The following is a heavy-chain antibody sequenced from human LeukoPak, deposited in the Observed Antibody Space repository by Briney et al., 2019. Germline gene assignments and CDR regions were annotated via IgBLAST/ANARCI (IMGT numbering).Heavy chain of an antibody. D-gene: IGHD6-13*01. V-gene: IGHV4-39*01. CDR3: ARQGDRGIAAAGTFPSWFDP. Sequence: PSETLSLTCTVSGGSISSSSYYWGWLRQPPGRGLEWIGSIYDSGSTYNNPTLKRRVTISVDTSKNQFSLKLSSVTAADTAVYYCARQGDRGIAAAGTFPSWFDPWGQGTLVTVSS. CDR1: GGSISSSSYY. CDR2: IYDSGST. J-gene: IGHJ5*02.